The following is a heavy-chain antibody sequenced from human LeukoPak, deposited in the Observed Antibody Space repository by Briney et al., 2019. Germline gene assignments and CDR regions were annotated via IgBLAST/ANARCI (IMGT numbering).Heavy chain of an antibody. CDR2: IYHSGST. D-gene: IGHD2-15*01. CDR3: ASGVVVAHYCYGMDV. Sequence: SQTLSLTCAVSGGSISSGGYSWSWIRQPPGKGLEWIGYIYHSGSTYYNPSLKSRVTISVDRSKNQFSLKLSSVTAADTAVYYCASGVVVAHYCYGMDVWGQGTTVTVPS. J-gene: IGHJ6*02. CDR1: GGSISSGGYS. V-gene: IGHV4-30-2*01.